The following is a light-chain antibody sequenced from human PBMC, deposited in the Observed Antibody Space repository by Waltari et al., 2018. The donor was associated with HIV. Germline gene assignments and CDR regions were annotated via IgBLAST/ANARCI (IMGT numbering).Light chain of an antibody. J-gene: IGLJ3*02. CDR2: STN. CDR3: VLYMGGGIWV. Sequence: QTVVTQEPSFSVSPGGTVTLTCGLNYGSVSTSYYPSWYQQTPGQTPRPLIYSTNTRSSGGPDRFAGSILGNKAARTITGAQADDESDYYCVLYMGGGIWVFGGGTKVTVL. CDR1: YGSVSTSYY. V-gene: IGLV8-61*01.